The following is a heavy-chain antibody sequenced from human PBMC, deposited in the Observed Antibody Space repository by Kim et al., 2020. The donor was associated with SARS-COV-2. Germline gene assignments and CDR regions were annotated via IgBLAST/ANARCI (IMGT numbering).Heavy chain of an antibody. J-gene: IGHJ4*02. Sequence: GGSLRLSCAASGFTFSSYAMSWVRQAPGKGLEWVSAISGSGGSTYYADSVKGRFTISRDNSKNTLYLQMNSLRAEDTAVYYCAPRGVDTAMETVDYWGQGTLVTVSS. CDR3: APRGVDTAMETVDY. CDR2: ISGSGGST. CDR1: GFTFSSYA. D-gene: IGHD5-18*01. V-gene: IGHV3-23*01.